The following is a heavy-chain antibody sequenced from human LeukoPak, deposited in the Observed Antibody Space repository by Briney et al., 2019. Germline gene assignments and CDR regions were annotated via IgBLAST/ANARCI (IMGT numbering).Heavy chain of an antibody. J-gene: IGHJ3*02. CDR1: GFIFSSYS. CDR2: ISSSSSTI. CDR3: ARAKRNGFDI. Sequence: GGSLRLSCAASGFIFSSYSMNWVRQAPGKGLEWVSYISSSSSTIYYADSVKGRFTIPRDNAKNSLYLQMNSLRAEDTAVYYCARAKRNGFDIWGQGTMVTVSS. V-gene: IGHV3-48*01.